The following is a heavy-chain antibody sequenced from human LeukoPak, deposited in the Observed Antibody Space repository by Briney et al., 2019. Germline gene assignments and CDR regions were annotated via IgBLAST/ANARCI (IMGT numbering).Heavy chain of an antibody. CDR1: GYTFTTYG. J-gene: IGHJ6*02. V-gene: IGHV1-18*01. CDR3: ARDDCSSTSCYANYYYYGMDV. D-gene: IGHD2-2*01. CDR2: ISAYNGNT. Sequence: ASVKVSCKTSGYTFTTYGISWLRQAPGQGLEWMGWISAYNGNTNYAQKLQGRVTMTTDTSTSTAYMELRSLRSDDTAVYYCARDDCSSTSCYANYYYYGMDVWGQGTTVTVSS.